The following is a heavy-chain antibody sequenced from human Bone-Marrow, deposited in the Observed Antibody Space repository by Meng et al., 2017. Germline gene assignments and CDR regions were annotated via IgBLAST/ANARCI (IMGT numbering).Heavy chain of an antibody. D-gene: IGHD3-10*01. V-gene: IGHV4-4*02. CDR2: IPHRGSS. CDR3: LRGSGGSV. CDR1: GASITNHNW. J-gene: IGHJ1*01. Sequence: QVQLQESGPGLGEPSGTLSLTCTVSGASITNHNWWAWVRQPPGKGLEWIGEIPHRGSSAYNPSLKSRVSMSIDKSKNQFSLKLTSVTAADTAVYHCLRGSGGSVWGQGTLVTVSS.